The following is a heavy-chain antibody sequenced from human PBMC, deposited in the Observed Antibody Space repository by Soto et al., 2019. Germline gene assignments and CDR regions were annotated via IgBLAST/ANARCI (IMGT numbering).Heavy chain of an antibody. J-gene: IGHJ4*02. V-gene: IGHV3-74*01. Sequence: EVQLVESGGGLVQPGGSLRLACAASGFTFRSYWMHWVRQAPGKGLVWVSRINPDGSSTSYADSVKGRFTISRDNAKNTLYLQMNSLRGEDTAVYYCARVWTVTSLEYWGQGTLVTVSA. CDR3: ARVWTVTSLEY. CDR2: INPDGSST. CDR1: GFTFRSYW. D-gene: IGHD4-17*01.